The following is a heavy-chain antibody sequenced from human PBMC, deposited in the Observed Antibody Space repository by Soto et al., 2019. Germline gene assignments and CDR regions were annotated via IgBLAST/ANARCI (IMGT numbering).Heavy chain of an antibody. CDR1: GYTFTSYG. D-gene: IGHD1-1*01. Sequence: QVQLVQSGAEVKKPGASVKVSCKASGYTFTSYGISWVRQAPGQGLEWMGWISVYTGNTNQAQSLQGRVTMTTDTSTSTAYMELRSLGSDDTAVYXCARDMXEAXPEHYYYYNLDLWGQGTTVTVSS. J-gene: IGHJ6*02. CDR2: ISVYTGNT. V-gene: IGHV1-18*01. CDR3: ARDMXEAXPEHYYYYNLDL.